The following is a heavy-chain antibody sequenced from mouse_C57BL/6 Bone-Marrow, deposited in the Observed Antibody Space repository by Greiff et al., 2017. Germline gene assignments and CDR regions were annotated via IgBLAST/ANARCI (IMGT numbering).Heavy chain of an antibody. CDR1: GYTFTDYY. CDR2: IYPGSGNT. V-gene: IGHV1-76*01. Sequence: VQLQQSGAELVRPGASVKLSCTVSGYTFTDYYINWVKQRPGQGLEWISRIYPGSGNTYYNEKFKGKATLTAEKSSSTAYMQLSSLTSEDSAVYFCARGYYGSSYWFAYWGQGTLVTVSA. D-gene: IGHD1-1*01. J-gene: IGHJ3*01. CDR3: ARGYYGSSYWFAY.